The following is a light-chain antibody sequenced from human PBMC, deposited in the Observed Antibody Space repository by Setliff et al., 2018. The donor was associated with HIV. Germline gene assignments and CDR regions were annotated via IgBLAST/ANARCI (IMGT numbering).Light chain of an antibody. J-gene: IGLJ1*01. Sequence: QSVLAQPPSVSGAPGQRVTISCTGSSSNIGAGYDVHWYQQLPGTVPRLLIYLNSNRPSGVPDRFSSSKSGTSASLAITGLQAEDEADYYCQSYDSSLSGSYVFGTGTKVTVL. CDR1: SSNIGAGYD. CDR3: QSYDSSLSGSYV. CDR2: LNS. V-gene: IGLV1-40*01.